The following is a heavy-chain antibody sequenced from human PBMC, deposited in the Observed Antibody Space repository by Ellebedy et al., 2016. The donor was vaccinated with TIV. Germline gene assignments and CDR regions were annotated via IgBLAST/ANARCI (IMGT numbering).Heavy chain of an antibody. Sequence: PGGSLRLSCAASGFTLSSYEMNWVRQVPGKGLEWVSSISTSGINIHYADSVKGRFTISRDNAKNSLYLQMNSLRAEDTAVYHCVRDLVLYFDWAPVMDVWGQGTTVTVSS. J-gene: IGHJ6*02. CDR3: VRDLVLYFDWAPVMDV. V-gene: IGHV3-48*03. CDR1: GFTLSSYE. D-gene: IGHD3-9*01. CDR2: ISTSGINI.